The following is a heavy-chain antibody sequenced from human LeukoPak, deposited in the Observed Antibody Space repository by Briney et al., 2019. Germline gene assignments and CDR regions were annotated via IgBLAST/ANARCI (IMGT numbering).Heavy chain of an antibody. Sequence: RTGGSLRLSCAVSGLTFDIAWMNWVRQAPGEGLEWLGRIKSKNDGSATDYAAPVRGRFTISTDDSKNTLYLQMNSLKTEDTAVYYCVSRDAYKPRYFMDVWGKGTTVTVSS. V-gene: IGHV3-15*01. CDR1: GLTFDIAW. CDR2: IKSKNDGSAT. J-gene: IGHJ6*03. D-gene: IGHD5-24*01. CDR3: VSRDAYKPRYFMDV.